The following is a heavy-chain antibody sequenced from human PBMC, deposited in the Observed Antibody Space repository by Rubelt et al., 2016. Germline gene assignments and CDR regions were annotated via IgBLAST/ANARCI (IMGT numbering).Heavy chain of an antibody. J-gene: IGHJ4*02. CDR2: ISAYNDNT. Sequence: QVQLVQSGAEVKKPGASVKVSCKASGYTFTSYGISWVRQAPGQGLEWMGWISAYNDNTNYAQRLQGRVTRSTYTSTSTVYMELRGRRSDATAVYYCARDTRYSSSSNFDYWGQGTLVTVSS. D-gene: IGHD6-13*01. V-gene: IGHV1-18*01. CDR1: GYTFTSYG. CDR3: ARDTRYSSSSNFDY.